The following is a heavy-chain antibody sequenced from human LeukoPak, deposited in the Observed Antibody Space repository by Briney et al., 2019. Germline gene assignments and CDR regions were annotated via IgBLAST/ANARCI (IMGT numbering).Heavy chain of an antibody. CDR3: ARALSYDILTGDYYYMDV. V-gene: IGHV1-18*01. D-gene: IGHD3-9*01. Sequence: GASVKVSCKASGYTFTSYGISWVRQAPGQGLEWIGWISAYNGNTNYAQKLQGRVTMTTDTSTSTAYMELRSLRSDDTAVYYCARALSYDILTGDYYYMDVWGKGTTVTISS. CDR2: ISAYNGNT. CDR1: GYTFTSYG. J-gene: IGHJ6*03.